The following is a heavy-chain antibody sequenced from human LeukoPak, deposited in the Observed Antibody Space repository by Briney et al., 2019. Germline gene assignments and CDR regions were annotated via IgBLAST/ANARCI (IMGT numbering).Heavy chain of an antibody. CDR2: IWYDGSNK. D-gene: IGHD3-9*01. CDR3: ARELDVLRYFDWSPFDY. Sequence: GGSLRLSCAASGFTFSSYGMHWVRQAPGKGLEWVAVIWYDGSNKYYADSVKGRFTISRDNSKNTLYLQMNSLRAEDTAVYYCARELDVLRYFDWSPFDYWGQGTLVTVSS. CDR1: GFTFSSYG. J-gene: IGHJ4*02. V-gene: IGHV3-33*01.